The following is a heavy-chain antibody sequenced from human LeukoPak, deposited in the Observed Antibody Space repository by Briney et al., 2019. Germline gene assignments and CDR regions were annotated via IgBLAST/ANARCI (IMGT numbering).Heavy chain of an antibody. CDR2: IYYSGST. V-gene: IGHV4-59*01. CDR3: ARDGNAAAGFDY. D-gene: IGHD6-13*01. J-gene: IGHJ4*02. Sequence: SETLSLTCTVSGGSISSYYWSWIRQPPGKGLEWIGYIYYSGSTNYNPSLKSRVTISVDTSKNQFSLKLSSVTAADTAVYYCARDGNAAAGFDYWGQGTLVTVSS. CDR1: GGSISSYY.